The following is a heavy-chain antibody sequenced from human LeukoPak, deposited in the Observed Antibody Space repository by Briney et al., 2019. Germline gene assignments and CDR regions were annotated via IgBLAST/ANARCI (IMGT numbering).Heavy chain of an antibody. CDR1: GFTFSSYA. D-gene: IGHD3-3*01. V-gene: IGHV3-23*01. J-gene: IGHJ4*02. Sequence: GGSLRLSCAASGFTFSSYAMSWVRQAPGKGLEWVSAIIGSGGSTYYADSVKGRFTISRDNSKNTLYLQMNSLRAEDTAVYYCAKDRIPLSSGVVIIGLFDYWGQGTLVTVSS. CDR2: IIGSGGST. CDR3: AKDRIPLSSGVVIIGLFDY.